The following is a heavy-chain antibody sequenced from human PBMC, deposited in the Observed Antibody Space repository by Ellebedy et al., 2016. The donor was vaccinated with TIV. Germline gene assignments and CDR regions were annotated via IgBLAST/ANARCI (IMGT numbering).Heavy chain of an antibody. V-gene: IGHV1-69*13. J-gene: IGHJ5*02. CDR3: ASSIAAAGYYWFDP. Sequence: AASVKVSCKASGGTFSSYAISWVRQAPGQGLEWMGGIIPIFGTANYAQKFQGRVTITADESTSTAYMELSSLRSEDTAVYYCASSIAAAGYYWFDPWGQGTLVTVSS. CDR2: IIPIFGTA. CDR1: GGTFSSYA. D-gene: IGHD6-13*01.